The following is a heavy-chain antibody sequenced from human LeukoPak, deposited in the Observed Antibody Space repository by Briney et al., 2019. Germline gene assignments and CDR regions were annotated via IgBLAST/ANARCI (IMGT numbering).Heavy chain of an antibody. D-gene: IGHD4-17*01. CDR2: ISYDGSNK. CDR3: ARDRRRGSTVTTIDY. Sequence: GGSLRLSCAASGFTFSSYAMHWVRQAPGKGLEWAAVISYDGSNKYYADSVKGRFTISRDNSKNTLYLQMNSLRAEDTAVYYCARDRRRGSTVTTIDYWGQGTLVTVSS. J-gene: IGHJ4*02. CDR1: GFTFSSYA. V-gene: IGHV3-30*04.